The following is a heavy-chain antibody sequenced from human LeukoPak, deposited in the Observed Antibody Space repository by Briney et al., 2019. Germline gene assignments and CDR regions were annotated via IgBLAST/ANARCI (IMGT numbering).Heavy chain of an antibody. CDR2: ISGSGGST. V-gene: IGHV3-23*01. CDR1: GFTFSSYA. J-gene: IGHJ4*02. Sequence: SGGSLRLSCAASGFTFSSYAMSWVRQAPGKGLEWVSAISGSGGSTYYADSVKGRFTISRDNSKNTLYLQMNSLRAEDTAVYYCAKDEAPLXXFDWLFXXXWGQGTLXTVS. CDR3: AKDEAPLXXFDWLFXXX. D-gene: IGHD3-9*01.